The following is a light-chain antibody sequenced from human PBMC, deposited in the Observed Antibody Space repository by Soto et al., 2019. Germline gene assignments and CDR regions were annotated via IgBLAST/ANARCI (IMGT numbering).Light chain of an antibody. CDR3: RQSYSTPPT. J-gene: IGKJ4*01. V-gene: IGKV1-39*01. Sequence: DIQMTHSPSSLSASVGDRVTITCRASQSISSSLNWYQQKPGKAPKLLIYAASSLQSGVPSRFSGSGSGTDFTLTISSLQPEDFATYYCRQSYSTPPTFGGGTKVEIK. CDR1: QSISSS. CDR2: AAS.